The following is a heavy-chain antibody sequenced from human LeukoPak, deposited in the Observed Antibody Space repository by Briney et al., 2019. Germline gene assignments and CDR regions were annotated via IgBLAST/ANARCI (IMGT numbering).Heavy chain of an antibody. D-gene: IGHD6-13*01. Sequence: GASVKVSCKASGGTFSSYAISWVRQAPGQGLEWMGGIIPIFGTANYAQKFQGRVTITADESTSTAYMELSSLRSEDTAVYYCARGGGSSWYAMVYYYYYMDVWGKGTTVTVSS. CDR3: ARGGGSSWYAMVYYYYYMDV. CDR2: IIPIFGTA. J-gene: IGHJ6*03. CDR1: GGTFSSYA. V-gene: IGHV1-69*13.